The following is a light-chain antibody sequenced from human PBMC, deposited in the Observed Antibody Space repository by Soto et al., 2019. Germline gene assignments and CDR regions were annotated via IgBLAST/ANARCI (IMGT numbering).Light chain of an antibody. V-gene: IGLV8-61*01. CDR3: VLYMGSGIS. CDR1: SGSVSTSYY. CDR2: STN. J-gene: IGLJ2*01. Sequence: QAVVTQEPSFSVSPGGTVTLTCGLSSGSVSTSYYPSWYQQTPGQAPRTLIYSTNTRSSGVPDRFSGSILGNKAALTITGAQVDDESDYYCVLYMGSGISFGGGTKLTVL.